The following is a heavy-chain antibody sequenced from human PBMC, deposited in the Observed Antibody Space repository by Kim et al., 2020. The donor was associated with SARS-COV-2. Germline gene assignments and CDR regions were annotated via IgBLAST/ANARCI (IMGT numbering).Heavy chain of an antibody. V-gene: IGHV3-15*01. D-gene: IGHD6-19*01. Sequence: GGSLRLSCAASGFTFSNAWMSWVRQAPGKGPEWVGRIKSKTDGGTTDYAAPVKGRFTISRDDSKNTLYLQMNSLKTEDTAVYYCTTDSPGPDIAVADYWGQGTLVTVSS. CDR3: TTDSPGPDIAVADY. CDR1: GFTFSNAW. J-gene: IGHJ4*02. CDR2: IKSKTDGGTT.